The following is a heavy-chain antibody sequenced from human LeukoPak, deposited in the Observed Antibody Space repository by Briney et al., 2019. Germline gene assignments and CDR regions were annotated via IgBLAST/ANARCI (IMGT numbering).Heavy chain of an antibody. CDR2: IIPIFGTA. Sequence: VALVKVSCKASGGTFSSYAISWVRQAPGQGLEWMGGIIPIFGTANYAQKFQGRVTITADESTSTAYMELSSLRSEDTAVYYCARDQSYYDSSGYYLPYWFDPWGQGTLVTVSS. CDR3: ARDQSYYDSSGYYLPYWFDP. CDR1: GGTFSSYA. J-gene: IGHJ5*02. V-gene: IGHV1-69*13. D-gene: IGHD3-22*01.